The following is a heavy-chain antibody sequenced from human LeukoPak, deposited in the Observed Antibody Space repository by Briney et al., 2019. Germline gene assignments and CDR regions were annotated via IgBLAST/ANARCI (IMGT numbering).Heavy chain of an antibody. V-gene: IGHV1-18*01. Sequence: ASVKVSCKDSCCNFTSYCCSCVGRATGQRREWMGGIIAYDDYTNYAQKLQGRVTMTTDTSTSTAYMELRSLRSDDTAVYYCARDGKDTAIPTSYYYYYMDVWGKGTTVTVSS. CDR1: CCNFTSYC. J-gene: IGHJ6*03. CDR2: IIAYDDYT. CDR3: ARDGKDTAIPTSYYYYYMDV. D-gene: IGHD5-18*01.